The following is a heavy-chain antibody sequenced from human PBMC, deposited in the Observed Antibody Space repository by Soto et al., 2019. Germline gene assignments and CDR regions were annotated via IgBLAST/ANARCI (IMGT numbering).Heavy chain of an antibody. CDR1: GFTFSSYA. J-gene: IGHJ4*02. CDR3: AKDIYYYDSTGYLDY. Sequence: GGYLRLPWAASGFTFSSYAMSWGRQAPGKGLEWVSAISGSGGSTYYADSVKGRFTISRDNSKNTLYLQMNSLRAEDTAVYYCAKDIYYYDSTGYLDYWGPGALVTVS. V-gene: IGHV3-23*01. CDR2: ISGSGGST. D-gene: IGHD3-22*01.